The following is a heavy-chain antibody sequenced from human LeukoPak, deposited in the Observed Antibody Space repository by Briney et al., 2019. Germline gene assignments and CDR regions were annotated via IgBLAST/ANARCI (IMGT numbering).Heavy chain of an antibody. CDR3: ARRLGGFYYYGMDV. J-gene: IGHJ6*02. V-gene: IGHV4-59*08. D-gene: IGHD3-16*01. CDR2: IHYSGST. Sequence: SETLSLTCTASGGSISNYYWNWIRQPPGKGLEWIGYIHYSGSTNYNPSLKSRVTISVDTSKIQSSLKLSSVTAADTAVYYCARRLGGFYYYGMDVWGQGTTVTVSS. CDR1: GGSISNYY.